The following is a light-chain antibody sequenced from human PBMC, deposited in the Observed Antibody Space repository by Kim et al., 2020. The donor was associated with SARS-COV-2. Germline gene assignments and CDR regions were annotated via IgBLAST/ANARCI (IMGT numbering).Light chain of an antibody. J-gene: IGLJ3*02. Sequence: QSVLTQPPSVSGAPGQRVTISCTGRSSNIGANYDVQWYQHLPGTVPKLLIFATDSQPPGIPDRFTGYKSGTSATLAITGLQVEDEADYYCQSYDRSLSGPVFGGGTKLTVL. V-gene: IGLV1-40*01. CDR3: QSYDRSLSGPV. CDR1: SSNIGANYD. CDR2: ATD.